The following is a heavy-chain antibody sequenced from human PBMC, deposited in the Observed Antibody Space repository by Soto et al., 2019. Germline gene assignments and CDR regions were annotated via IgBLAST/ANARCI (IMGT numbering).Heavy chain of an antibody. CDR3: ARGGPPWDFYWNFYL. J-gene: IGHJ2*01. Sequence: SETLSLTCSVSGDSLRPYYWSWIRQPPGKGPEWIGYVYFSGSTNYNPSLKSRVTMSVDTSKNQFSLKVTSVTAADTAVYYCARGGPPWDFYWNFYLWGRGTLVTVSS. V-gene: IGHV4-4*08. CDR1: GDSLRPYY. D-gene: IGHD1-26*01. CDR2: VYFSGST.